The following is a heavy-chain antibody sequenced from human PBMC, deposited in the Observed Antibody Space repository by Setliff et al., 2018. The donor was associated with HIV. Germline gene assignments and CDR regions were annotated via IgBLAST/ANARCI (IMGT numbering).Heavy chain of an antibody. CDR2: IYYVGWS. CDR3: ARSIHGGGSEPFDT. CDR1: GGSFSTYY. V-gene: IGHV4-4*07. J-gene: IGHJ5*02. Sequence: PSETLSLTCTVSGGSFSTYYWSWIRQPAGKGLQWIGRIYYVGWSKYNPSLEDRVTMSVDTSNNQFSLSLRSVTAADTAIYYCARSIHGGGSEPFDTWGQGILVTVSS. D-gene: IGHD3-10*01.